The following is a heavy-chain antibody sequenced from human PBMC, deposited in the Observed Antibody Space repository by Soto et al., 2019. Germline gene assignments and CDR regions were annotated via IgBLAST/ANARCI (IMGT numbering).Heavy chain of an antibody. V-gene: IGHV1-69*13. CDR1: GVTFSSYA. CDR3: ARAYSSGWYVPGFDY. Sequence: SVKVSCKASGVTFSSYAISWVRQAPGQGLEWMGGIIPIFGTANYAQKFQGRVTITADESTSTAYMELSSLRSEDTAVYYCARAYSSGWYVPGFDYWGQGTLVTVSS. D-gene: IGHD6-19*01. J-gene: IGHJ4*02. CDR2: IIPIFGTA.